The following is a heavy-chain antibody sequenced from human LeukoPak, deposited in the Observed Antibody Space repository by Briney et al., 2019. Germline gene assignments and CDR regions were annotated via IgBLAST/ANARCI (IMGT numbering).Heavy chain of an antibody. D-gene: IGHD5-12*01. J-gene: IGHJ4*02. V-gene: IGHV3-30-3*01. CDR2: ISYDGSNK. CDR3: ARDIVAYFDY. Sequence: GGSLRLSCAASGFTFSSYAMHWVRQAPGKGLEWVAVISYDGSNKYYADSVKGRFTISRDNSKNTLYLQMNSLRAEDTAVYYCARDIVAYFDYWGQGTLVTVSS. CDR1: GFTFSSYA.